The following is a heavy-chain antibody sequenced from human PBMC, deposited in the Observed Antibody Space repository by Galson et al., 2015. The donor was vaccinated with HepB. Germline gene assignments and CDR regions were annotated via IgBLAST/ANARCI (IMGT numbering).Heavy chain of an antibody. CDR3: AKKRFDSYGPMGYMDV. D-gene: IGHD5-18*01. J-gene: IGHJ6*03. CDR2: ISSDGSNK. Sequence: SLRLSCAASGFPSFYTYGMHWVRQAPGKGLEWVSLISSDGSNKYYADSVKGRFTISRDTSKNTVYLQMHSLTVEDSAIYYCAKKRFDSYGPMGYMDVWGKGTTVTVSS. V-gene: IGHV3-30*18. CDR1: GFPSFYTYG.